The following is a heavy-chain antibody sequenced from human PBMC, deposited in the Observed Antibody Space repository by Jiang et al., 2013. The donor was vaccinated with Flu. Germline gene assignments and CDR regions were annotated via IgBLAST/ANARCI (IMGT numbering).Heavy chain of an antibody. CDR2: IYYSGTT. Sequence: GLVKPSETLSLTCSVSGGSVSSGGYYWSWIRQPPGKGLEWIGYIYYSGTTNQNPSLKSRGTISVDTSRNQFSLKLSSVTAADTAVYYCARSSLTMIAVGGMDVWGHGTTVTVSS. CDR1: GGSVSSGGYY. V-gene: IGHV4-61*08. D-gene: IGHD3-22*01. J-gene: IGHJ6*02. CDR3: ARSSLTMIAVGGMDV.